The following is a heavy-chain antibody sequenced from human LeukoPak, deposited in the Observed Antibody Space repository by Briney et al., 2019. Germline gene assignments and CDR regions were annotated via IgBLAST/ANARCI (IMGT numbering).Heavy chain of an antibody. Sequence: SETLSLTCTVSGGSISSGGNYWSWIRQNAVKGLEWIGYIYYSGSTYYNPSLRSRVTISPDTSKNQFSLKLTSVTAADTAVYYCARDRWFDPWGQGTLVTVSP. CDR3: ARDRWFDP. CDR1: GGSISSGGNY. V-gene: IGHV4-31*03. J-gene: IGHJ5*02. CDR2: IYYSGST.